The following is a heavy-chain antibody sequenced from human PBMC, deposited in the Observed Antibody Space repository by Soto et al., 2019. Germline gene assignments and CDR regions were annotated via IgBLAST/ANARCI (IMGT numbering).Heavy chain of an antibody. J-gene: IGHJ2*01. Sequence: QVQLQESGPGLVKPSETLSLTCTVSGGSISSYYWSWIRQPPGKGLEWIGYIYYSGSTNYNPSLKSRVTISVDTSKNQFSLKLSSVTAADTAVYYCASFRGSSSWYWYFDLWGRGTLVTVSS. D-gene: IGHD6-13*01. V-gene: IGHV4-59*01. CDR3: ASFRGSSSWYWYFDL. CDR1: GGSISSYY. CDR2: IYYSGST.